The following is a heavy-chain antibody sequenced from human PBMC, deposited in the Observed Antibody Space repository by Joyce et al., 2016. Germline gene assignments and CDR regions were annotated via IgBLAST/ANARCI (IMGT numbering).Heavy chain of an antibody. CDR2: ISASGGST. J-gene: IGHJ4*02. V-gene: IGHV3-23*01. CDR1: GFTFSSYA. Sequence: EVQLLESGGGLVQPGGSLRLSCAASGFTFSSYAMIWVRQAPGKGLEWFSTISASGGSTYYADSVKGRFTISRDNSEDSLYLHMNSLRAEDTAVYYCATWAPTNYDFWSGYSYYFDNWGQGTLVTVSS. CDR3: ATWAPTNYDFWSGYSYYFDN. D-gene: IGHD3-3*01.